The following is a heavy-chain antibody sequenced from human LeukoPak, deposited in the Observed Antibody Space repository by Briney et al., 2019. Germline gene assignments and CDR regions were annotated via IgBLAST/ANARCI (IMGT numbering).Heavy chain of an antibody. V-gene: IGHV3-30*04. CDR2: ISYDGSNK. CDR1: GFTFSSYA. Sequence: GGSLRLSCAASGFTFSSYAMHWVRQAPGKGLEWVAVISYDGSNKYYADSVKGRFTISRDNSKNTLYLQMNSLRAEDTAVYYCARDRSLYKGLDYWGQGTLVTVST. D-gene: IGHD3-16*02. J-gene: IGHJ4*02. CDR3: ARDRSLYKGLDY.